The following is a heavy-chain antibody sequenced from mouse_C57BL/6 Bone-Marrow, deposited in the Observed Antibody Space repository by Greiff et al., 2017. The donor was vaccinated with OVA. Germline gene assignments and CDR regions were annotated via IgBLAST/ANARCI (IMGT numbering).Heavy chain of an antibody. J-gene: IGHJ4*01. D-gene: IGHD1-1*01. CDR3: TITTVVAHYAMDY. Sequence: EVMLVESGGGLVQPGGSMKLSCVASGFTFSNYWMNWVRQSPEKGLEWVAQIRLKSDNYATHYAESVKGRFTISSDDSKSSVYLQMNNLRAEDTGIYYCTITTVVAHYAMDYWGQGTSVTVSS. CDR1: GFTFSNYW. V-gene: IGHV6-3*01. CDR2: IRLKSDNYAT.